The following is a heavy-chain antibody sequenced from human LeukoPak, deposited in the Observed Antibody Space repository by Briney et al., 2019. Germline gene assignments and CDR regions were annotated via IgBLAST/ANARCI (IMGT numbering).Heavy chain of an antibody. J-gene: IGHJ6*03. CDR3: ARGPYYYYYMDV. CDR1: GYTFTGYS. CDR2: IKPNSGGT. V-gene: IGHV1-2*02. Sequence: GASVKVSCKASGYTFTGYSMHWVRQAPGQGLEWMGWIKPNSGGTNYAQKFQGRVTMTRDTSISTAYMELSRLRSDDTAVYYCARGPYYYYYMDVWGKGTTVTISS.